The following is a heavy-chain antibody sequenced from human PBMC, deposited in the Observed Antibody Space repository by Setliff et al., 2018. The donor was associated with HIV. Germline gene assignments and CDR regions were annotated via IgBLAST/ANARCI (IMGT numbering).Heavy chain of an antibody. Sequence: GASVKVSCKASGYTFTSYDVNWVRQATGQGLEWMGWMNASSGNTGYAQKFQGRVTMTRNTSISTAYMELSSLRSEDTAVYYCARAYSNKNWFDPWGHGTLVTVSS. CDR1: GYTFTSYD. J-gene: IGHJ5*02. D-gene: IGHD5-12*01. CDR3: ARAYSNKNWFDP. CDR2: MNASSGNT. V-gene: IGHV1-8*02.